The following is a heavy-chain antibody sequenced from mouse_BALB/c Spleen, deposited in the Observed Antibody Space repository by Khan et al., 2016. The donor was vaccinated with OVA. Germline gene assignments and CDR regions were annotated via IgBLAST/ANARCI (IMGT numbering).Heavy chain of an antibody. D-gene: IGHD2-12*01. CDR3: GGGGGGDSFAY. CDR1: GYTFTDFT. Sequence: VQLQQSGAELVRPGVSVKISCKGSGYTFTDFTVHWVKQSHVKSLEWIGVISSYYGDATYNQNFKDKATLTVDKSSSTAYMELARLTSEDSAIYYGGGGGGGDSFAYWGQGTLVTVSA. CDR2: ISSYYGDA. V-gene: IGHV1S137*01. J-gene: IGHJ3*01.